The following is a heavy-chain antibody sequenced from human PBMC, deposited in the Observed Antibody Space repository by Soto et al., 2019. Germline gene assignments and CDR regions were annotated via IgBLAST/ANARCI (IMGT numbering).Heavy chain of an antibody. CDR2: ISSSSSHI. D-gene: IGHD6-6*01. J-gene: IGHJ4*02. CDR1: GFTFRIYN. V-gene: IGHV3-21*01. Sequence: EVELVESGGGLVKPGGSLRLSCAASGFTFRIYNMIWVRQAPGKGLEWVSFISSSSSHIYYADSVKGRFTISRDNAKNSPYLQMNGLRAEDTAVYYCARQYPSSSRHFDHWGQGSRVIVSS. CDR3: ARQYPSSSRHFDH.